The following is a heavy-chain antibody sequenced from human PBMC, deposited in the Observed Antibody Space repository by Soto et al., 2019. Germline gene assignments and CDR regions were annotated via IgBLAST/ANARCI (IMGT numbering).Heavy chain of an antibody. CDR1: GYTFTSYD. CDR2: MNPNSGNT. D-gene: IGHD6-13*01. CDR3: ARERAAAGSNRFDP. V-gene: IGHV1-8*01. J-gene: IGHJ5*02. Sequence: QVQLVQSGVEVKKPGASVKVSCKVSGYTFTSYDINWVRQATGQGLEWMGWMNPNSGNTGYAQKFQGRVTMTRNTSISTAYMELSSLRSEDTAVYYCARERAAAGSNRFDPWGQGTLVIVSS.